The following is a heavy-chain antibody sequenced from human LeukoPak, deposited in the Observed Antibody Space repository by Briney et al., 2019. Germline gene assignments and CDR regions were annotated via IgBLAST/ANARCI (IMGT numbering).Heavy chain of an antibody. V-gene: IGHV3-64D*06. CDR3: VKAAGSWYGYFDY. CDR1: GFTFSNYA. J-gene: IGHJ4*02. Sequence: GGSLRLSCSASGFTFSNYAIHWVRQAPGKGLEYVSTISNNGDNTNYADSVEGRFTISRDNSKNTLYLQMSGLRPEDTAVYYCVKAAGSWYGYFDYWGQGTLVTVSS. D-gene: IGHD6-13*01. CDR2: ISNNGDNT.